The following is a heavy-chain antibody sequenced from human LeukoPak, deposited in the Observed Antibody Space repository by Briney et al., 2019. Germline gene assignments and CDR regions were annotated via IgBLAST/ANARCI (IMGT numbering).Heavy chain of an antibody. Sequence: QTGGSLRLSCAASGFTFSSYAMSWVRQAPGKGLEWVSGISWNSGSIGYADSVKGRFTISRDNAKNSLYLQMNSLRAEDTALYYCAKAGMSDYGDYGYWGQGTLVTVSS. D-gene: IGHD4-17*01. CDR1: GFTFSSYA. V-gene: IGHV3-9*01. CDR2: ISWNSGSI. J-gene: IGHJ4*02. CDR3: AKAGMSDYGDYGY.